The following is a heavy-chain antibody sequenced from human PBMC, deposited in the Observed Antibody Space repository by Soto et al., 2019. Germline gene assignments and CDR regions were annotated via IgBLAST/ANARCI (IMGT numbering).Heavy chain of an antibody. V-gene: IGHV1-18*04. J-gene: IGHJ6*02. CDR2: ISGKNGNT. CDR3: ARVSSSIVVVPDYGMDV. D-gene: IGHD2-15*01. Sequence: QVQLVQSGVEVKKPGASVKVSCKASGYTSISHGISWVRQAPGQGLEWMGWISGKNGNTNYAQKLQGRVTLTTDTSTSTAYMELRSLRSDDTAVYYCARVSSSIVVVPDYGMDVWGQGTTVTVSS. CDR1: GYTSISHG.